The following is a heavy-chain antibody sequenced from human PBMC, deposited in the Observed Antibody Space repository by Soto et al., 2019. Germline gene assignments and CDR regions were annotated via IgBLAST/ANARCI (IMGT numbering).Heavy chain of an antibody. CDR3: ARVTSLEWLFGSHYYYYMDV. J-gene: IGHJ6*03. CDR1: GGSFSGYY. D-gene: IGHD3-3*01. CDR2: INHSGST. Sequence: SLTCAVYGGSFSGYYWSWIRQPPGKGLEWIGEINHSGSTNYNPSLKSRVTISVDTSKNQFSLKLSSVTAADTAVYYCARVTSLEWLFGSHYYYYMDVWGKGTTVTVSS. V-gene: IGHV4-34*01.